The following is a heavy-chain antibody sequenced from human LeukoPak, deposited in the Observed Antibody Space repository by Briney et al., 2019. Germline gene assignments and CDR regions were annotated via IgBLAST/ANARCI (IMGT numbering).Heavy chain of an antibody. CDR1: GFTFSSYG. CDR3: ARGGLGVAAAGFDY. J-gene: IGHJ4*02. Sequence: GGSLRLSCAASGFTFSSYGMHWVRQAPGKGLEWVAVIWYDGSNKYYADSVKGRFTISRDNSKNTLYLQMNSLRAEDTAVYYCARGGLGVAAAGFDYWGQGTLVTVSS. D-gene: IGHD6-13*01. CDR2: IWYDGSNK. V-gene: IGHV3-33*01.